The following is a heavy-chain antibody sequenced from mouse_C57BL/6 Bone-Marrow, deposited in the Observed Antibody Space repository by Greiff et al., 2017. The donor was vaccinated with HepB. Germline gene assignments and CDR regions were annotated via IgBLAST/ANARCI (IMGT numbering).Heavy chain of an antibody. CDR2: IYPGDGDT. CDR1: GYAFSSSW. J-gene: IGHJ2*01. CDR3: ARLNYYGSEDYFDY. D-gene: IGHD1-1*01. V-gene: IGHV1-82*01. Sequence: VQLVESGPELVKPGASVKISCKASGYAFSSSWMNWVKQRPGKGLEWIGRIYPGDGDTNYNGKFKGKATLTADKSSSTAYMQLSSLTSEDSAVYFCARLNYYGSEDYFDYWGQGTTLTVSS.